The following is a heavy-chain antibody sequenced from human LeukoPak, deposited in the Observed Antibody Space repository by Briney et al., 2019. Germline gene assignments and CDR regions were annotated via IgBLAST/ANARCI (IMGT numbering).Heavy chain of an antibody. Sequence: GESLKISCTGSGYSFTSYWIGWVRQLPGKGLEWMGIIYPGDSHTRYSPSFQRQVTISAHKSISTAYLQWSSLKASDTAMYYCARQGNYYMDVWGKGTTVTVSS. V-gene: IGHV5-51*01. CDR1: GYSFTSYW. CDR2: IYPGDSHT. CDR3: ARQGNYYMDV. J-gene: IGHJ6*03.